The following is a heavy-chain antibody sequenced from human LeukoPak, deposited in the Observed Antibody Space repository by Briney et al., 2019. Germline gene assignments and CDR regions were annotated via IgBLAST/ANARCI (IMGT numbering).Heavy chain of an antibody. Sequence: KASETLSLTCTVSGGSISSYYWSWIRQPPGKGLEWIGYIYYSGSTNYNPSLKSRVTISVDTSKNQFSLKLSSVTAADTAVYYCARDGYSSDRDAFDIWGQGTMVTVSS. D-gene: IGHD6-19*01. V-gene: IGHV4-59*01. CDR2: IYYSGST. J-gene: IGHJ3*02. CDR1: GGSISSYY. CDR3: ARDGYSSDRDAFDI.